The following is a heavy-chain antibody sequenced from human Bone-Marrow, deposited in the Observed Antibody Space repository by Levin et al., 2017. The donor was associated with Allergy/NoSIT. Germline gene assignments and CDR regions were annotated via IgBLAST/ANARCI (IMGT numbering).Heavy chain of an antibody. CDR2: LSDSGGTT. J-gene: IGHJ6*02. CDR3: AKLALAASVVDV. Sequence: GESLKISCAASGFTFSSYAMSWVRQAPGKGLEWVSTLSDSGGTTYYADSVKGRFTISRDNSKNTLYLQMNSLRAEDTAVYYCAKLALAASVVDVWGQGTTVTVSS. V-gene: IGHV3-23*01. D-gene: IGHD6-19*01. CDR1: GFTFSSYA.